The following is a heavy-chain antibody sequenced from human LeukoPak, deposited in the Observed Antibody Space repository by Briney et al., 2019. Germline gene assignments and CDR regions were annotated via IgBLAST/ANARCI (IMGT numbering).Heavy chain of an antibody. D-gene: IGHD3-22*01. CDR2: INPNSGGT. J-gene: IGHJ4*02. V-gene: IGHV1-2*02. CDR1: GYTFTGYY. CDR3: ARDQGYYDSSAYGD. Sequence: ASVKVSCKASGYTFTGYYMHWVRQAPGQGLEWMGWINPNSGGTNYAQKFQGRVTMTRDTSISTAYMELSRLRSDDTAVYYCARDQGYYDSSAYGDWGQGTLVTVSS.